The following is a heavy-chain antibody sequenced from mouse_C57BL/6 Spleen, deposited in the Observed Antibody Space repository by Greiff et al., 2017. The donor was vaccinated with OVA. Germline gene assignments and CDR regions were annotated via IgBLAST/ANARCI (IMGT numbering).Heavy chain of an antibody. Sequence: QVQLQQSGPELVKPGASVKISCKASGYAFSSSWMNWVKQRPGKGLEWIGRIYPGDGDTNYNGKFKGKATLTADKSSSTAYMQLSSLTSEDSAVYFGAHYYGSSYPRYWYFDVWGTGTTVTVSS. V-gene: IGHV1-82*01. J-gene: IGHJ1*03. CDR1: GYAFSSSW. CDR3: AHYYGSSYPRYWYFDV. CDR2: IYPGDGDT. D-gene: IGHD1-1*01.